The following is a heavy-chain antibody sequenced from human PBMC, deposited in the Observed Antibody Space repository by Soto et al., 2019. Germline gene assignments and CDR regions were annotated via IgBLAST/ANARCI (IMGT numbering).Heavy chain of an antibody. V-gene: IGHV4-34*01. CDR2: INHSGST. CDR1: GGSFSGYY. CDR3: ARAPTSTFDY. J-gene: IGHJ4*02. D-gene: IGHD6-6*01. Sequence: PSETLSLTXAVYGGSFSGYYWSWIRQPPGKGLEWIGEINHSGSTNYNPSLKSRVTISVDTSKNQLSLKLSSVTAADTAVYYCARAPTSTFDYWGQGTLVTVSS.